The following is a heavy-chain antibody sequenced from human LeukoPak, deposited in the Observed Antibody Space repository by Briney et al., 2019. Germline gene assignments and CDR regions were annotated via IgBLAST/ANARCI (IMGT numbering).Heavy chain of an antibody. D-gene: IGHD2-21*01. CDR1: GFSFNSNW. CDR2: IKPDSSET. Sequence: GGSLRLSCAAPGFSFNSNWMSWLRQAPGKGLEWVAHIKPDSSETYYVDSVRGRFTISRDNAEKLVYLRMNSLRAEDTAVYYCATAVSIAGDSWGQGTLVTVSS. V-gene: IGHV3-7*01. CDR3: ATAVSIAGDS. J-gene: IGHJ5*01.